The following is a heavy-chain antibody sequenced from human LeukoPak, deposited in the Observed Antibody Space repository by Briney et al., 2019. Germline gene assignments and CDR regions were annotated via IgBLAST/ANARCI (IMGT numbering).Heavy chain of an antibody. V-gene: IGHV4-61*05. CDR2: IFDSGST. D-gene: IGHD6-19*01. CDR3: ARHRSGSSWFAP. J-gene: IGHJ5*02. CDR1: GGSISSSSYY. Sequence: PSETLSLTCTVSGGSISSSSYYWGWIRQPPGKGLEWIGYIFDSGSTNYNPSLKSRVTISVDTSKSQFSLRLSSVTAADTAVYYCARHRSGSSWFAPWGQGTLVTVSS.